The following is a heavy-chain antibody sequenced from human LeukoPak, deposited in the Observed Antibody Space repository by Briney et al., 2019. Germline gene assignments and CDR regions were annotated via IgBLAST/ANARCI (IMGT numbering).Heavy chain of an antibody. D-gene: IGHD6-19*01. CDR1: GGSISSSYW. CDR2: MYHSGST. Sequence: SSETLSLTCAVSGGSISSSYWWSWVRQPPGKGLEWIGEMYHSGSTNYNPSLKSRVTISLDNSKNQFSLKLSSVTAADTAVYYCATNSGWRFDYWGQGTLVTVSS. J-gene: IGHJ4*02. V-gene: IGHV4-4*02. CDR3: ATNSGWRFDY.